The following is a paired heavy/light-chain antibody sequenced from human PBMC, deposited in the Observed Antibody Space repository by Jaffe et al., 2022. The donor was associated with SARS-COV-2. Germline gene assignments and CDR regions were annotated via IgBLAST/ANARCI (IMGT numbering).Heavy chain of an antibody. D-gene: IGHD3-10*01. CDR2: ISGSGDNT. Sequence: EVQMVESGGDLQQPGGSLRLSCVASGFTFSSHALSWVRRAPGKGLEWVSSISGSGDNTYYADSVRGRFTISRDNSKNTLFLQMNDVRAEDTALYYCAKERGYHGSGKDYYYMDVWGKGTTVTVSS. J-gene: IGHJ6*03. CDR3: AKERGYHGSGKDYYYMDV. CDR1: GFTFSSHA. V-gene: IGHV3-23*04.
Light chain of an antibody. CDR1: SSNIGAGFD. CDR2: GNT. CDR3: QSSDNRVTGSKM. V-gene: IGLV1-40*01. J-gene: IGLJ3*02. Sequence: QSVLTQPPSVSGAPGQRVTISCTGTSSNIGAGFDVNWYQQLPGTAPKLLIYGNTNRPSGVPDRFSASRSDTSASLAITGLQAEDEADYYCQSSDNRVTGSKMFGGGTKLTVL.